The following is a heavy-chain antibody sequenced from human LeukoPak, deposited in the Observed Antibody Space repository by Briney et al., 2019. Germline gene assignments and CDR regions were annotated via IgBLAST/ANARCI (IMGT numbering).Heavy chain of an antibody. V-gene: IGHV3-13*01. D-gene: IGHD2-15*01. CDR1: GFTFSSYD. J-gene: IGHJ6*03. Sequence: RSGGSLRLSCAASGFTFSSYDMHWVRQATGKSLEWGAGICTAGDTYYPGSVKGRFTISRENAKSSLYLQMTSLSAGDTAVYYCARGRDCSGGNCYPPRYYYYYMDVWGKGTTVTVSS. CDR3: ARGRDCSGGNCYPPRYYYYYMDV. CDR2: ICTAGDT.